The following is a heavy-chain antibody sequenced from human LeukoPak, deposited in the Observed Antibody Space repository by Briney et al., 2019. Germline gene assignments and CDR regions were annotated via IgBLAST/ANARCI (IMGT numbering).Heavy chain of an antibody. V-gene: IGHV3-53*05. CDR2: IYSGGST. D-gene: IGHD4/OR15-4a*01. Sequence: GGSLRLSCAASGFTVSSNYMSWVRQAPGKGLEWVSVIYSGGSTYYADSVKGRFTISRDNSKNTLYLQMNSLRAEDTAVHYCAKDRNGFQVLISGSIDYWGQGTLVTVSS. J-gene: IGHJ4*02. CDR3: AKDRNGFQVLISGSIDY. CDR1: GFTVSSNY.